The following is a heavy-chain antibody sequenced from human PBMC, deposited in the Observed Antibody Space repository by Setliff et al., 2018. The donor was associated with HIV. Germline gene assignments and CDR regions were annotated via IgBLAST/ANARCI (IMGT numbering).Heavy chain of an antibody. D-gene: IGHD6-19*01. J-gene: IGHJ3*02. Sequence: GASVKVSCKASGYSFARYGLSWVRQAPGQGLEWMGWISGFNGNTKYAQSFQDRVAMTTETATSTAYMEMRSLRSDDTAVYFCARVPYRGAWFSGGHDAFDIWGQGTMVTVS. CDR3: ARVPYRGAWFSGGHDAFDI. CDR1: GYSFARYG. V-gene: IGHV1-18*01. CDR2: ISGFNGNT.